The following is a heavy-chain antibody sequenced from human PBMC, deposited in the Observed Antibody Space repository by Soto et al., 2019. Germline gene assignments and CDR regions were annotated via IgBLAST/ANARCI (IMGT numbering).Heavy chain of an antibody. CDR3: ARLLPYDSSGYVGFDY. D-gene: IGHD3-22*01. Sequence: SVKVSCKASGFTFTSSAAQWVRQARGQRLEWIGWIVVGSGNTNYAQKFQERVTITRDMSTSTAYMELSSLRSEDTAVYYCARLLPYDSSGYVGFDYWGQGTLVTVS. CDR1: GFTFTSSA. CDR2: IVVGSGNT. J-gene: IGHJ4*02. V-gene: IGHV1-58*01.